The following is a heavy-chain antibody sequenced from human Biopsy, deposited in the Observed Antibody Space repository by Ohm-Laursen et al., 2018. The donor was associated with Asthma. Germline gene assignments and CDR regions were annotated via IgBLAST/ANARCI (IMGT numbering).Heavy chain of an antibody. Sequence: SLRLSRAASGFSFDDCAMHWVRQAPGKGLEWVSSISWNSGNIDYAVSVKGRFTISRDNAKNSLYLQMQSLRPEDTAFYYCAKSADYYDSTDYLDFRGRGTLVTVSS. V-gene: IGHV3-9*01. J-gene: IGHJ4*01. CDR3: AKSADYYDSTDYLDF. D-gene: IGHD3-22*01. CDR2: ISWNSGNI. CDR1: GFSFDDCA.